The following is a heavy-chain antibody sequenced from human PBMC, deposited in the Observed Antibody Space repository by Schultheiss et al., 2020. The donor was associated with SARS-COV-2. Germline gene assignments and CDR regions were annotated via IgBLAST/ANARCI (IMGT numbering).Heavy chain of an antibody. CDR2: IDPSDSDT. J-gene: IGHJ6*03. V-gene: IGHV5-51*01. D-gene: IGHD3-3*01. Sequence: GESLKISCKGSGYSFTSYWIGWVRQMPGKGLEWMGRIDPSDSDTRYSPSFQGQVTISADKSISTAYLQWSSLKASDTAMYYCARRHDFWSGYYYYYYMDVWGKGTTVTVSS. CDR1: GYSFTSYW. CDR3: ARRHDFWSGYYYYYYMDV.